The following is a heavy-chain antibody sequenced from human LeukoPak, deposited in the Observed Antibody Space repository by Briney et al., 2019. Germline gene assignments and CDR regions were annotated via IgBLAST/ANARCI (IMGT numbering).Heavy chain of an antibody. J-gene: IGHJ5*02. CDR3: AKGGHSSGWYNWFDP. CDR1: GFTFDNAW. D-gene: IGHD6-19*01. Sequence: SGGSLRLSCAASGFTFDNAWMNWVRQAPGKGLEWVGRIKSKTDGGTIAYAAPVKGRFTISRDDSKSTLYLQMNSLRAEDTAVYYCAKGGHSSGWYNWFDPWGQGTLVTVSS. V-gene: IGHV3-15*01. CDR2: IKSKTDGGTI.